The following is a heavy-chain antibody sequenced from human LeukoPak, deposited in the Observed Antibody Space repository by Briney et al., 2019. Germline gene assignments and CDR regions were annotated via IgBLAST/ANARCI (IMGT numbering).Heavy chain of an antibody. CDR3: ARGVNYGSGSYYPNWFDP. CDR2: INHSGST. Sequence: SETLSLTCAVYGGSFSGYYWSWIRQPPGKGLEWIGEINHSGSTSYNPSLKSRVTISVDTSKNQFSLKLSSVTAADTAVYYCARGVNYGSGSYYPNWFDPWGQGTLVTVSS. CDR1: GGSFSGYY. J-gene: IGHJ5*02. D-gene: IGHD3-10*01. V-gene: IGHV4-34*01.